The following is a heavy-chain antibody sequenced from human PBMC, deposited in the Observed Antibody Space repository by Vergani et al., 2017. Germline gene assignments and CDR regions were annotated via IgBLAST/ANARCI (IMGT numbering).Heavy chain of an antibody. CDR1: GYTFSNYY. CDR3: ATDRRVVRGRKDWFDP. D-gene: IGHD3-10*01. CDR2: INPSGGHT. Sequence: QVQVVQSGAEVKKSGASVKVSCKTSGYTFSNYYMHWVRQAPGQGLEWMGIINPSGGHTNYAQKFQGRVTITADTSTDTAYMELSSLRSEDTAVYYCATDRRVVRGRKDWFDPWGQGTLVTVSS. J-gene: IGHJ5*02. V-gene: IGHV1-46*01.